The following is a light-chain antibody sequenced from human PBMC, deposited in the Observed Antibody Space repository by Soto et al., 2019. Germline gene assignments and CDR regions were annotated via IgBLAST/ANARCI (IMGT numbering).Light chain of an antibody. CDR3: LQDYNYPRT. CDR2: AAS. CDR1: QAIRSD. Sequence: AVQMTQSPSSLSASVGDRVTITCRASQAIRSDLGWYQMKPGKVPKLLIYAASNLQSGVPSRFIGRGYGTDFTLTISSLQPEDSASYYCLQDYNYPRTFGQGTKVEI. J-gene: IGKJ1*01. V-gene: IGKV1-6*01.